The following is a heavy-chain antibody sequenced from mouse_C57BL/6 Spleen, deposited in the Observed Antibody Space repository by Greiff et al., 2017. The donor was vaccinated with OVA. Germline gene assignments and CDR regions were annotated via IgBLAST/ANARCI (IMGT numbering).Heavy chain of an antibody. CDR1: GYAFTNYL. D-gene: IGHD4-1*02. J-gene: IGHJ2*01. V-gene: IGHV1-54*01. CDR2: INPGSGGT. CDR3: ARGSTGTGYFDY. Sequence: VMLVESGAELVRPGTSVKVSCKASGYAFTNYLIEWVKQRPGQGLEWIGVINPGSGGTNYNEKFKGKATLTADKSSSTAYMQLSSLTSEDSAVYFCARGSTGTGYFDYWGQGTTLTVSS.